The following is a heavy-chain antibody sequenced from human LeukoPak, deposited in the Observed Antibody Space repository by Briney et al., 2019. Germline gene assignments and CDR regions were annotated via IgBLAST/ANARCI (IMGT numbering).Heavy chain of an antibody. J-gene: IGHJ3*02. Sequence: NPSETLSLTCTVSGGSISSSSYYWGWIRQPPGKGLEWIGSIYTSGSTNYNPSLRSRVTISVDTSKNQFSLKLSSVTAADTAVYYCARDRRYYYDSSGYYHDAFDIWGQGTMVTVSS. CDR1: GGSISSSSYY. CDR2: IYTSGST. D-gene: IGHD3-22*01. CDR3: ARDRRYYYDSSGYYHDAFDI. V-gene: IGHV4-39*07.